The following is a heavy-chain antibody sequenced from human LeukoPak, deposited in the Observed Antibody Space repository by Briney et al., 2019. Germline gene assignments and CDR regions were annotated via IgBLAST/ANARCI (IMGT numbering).Heavy chain of an antibody. CDR1: GGTFSSYA. J-gene: IGHJ6*02. CDR3: ARSTNYYGSGSYGRFDYYYYGMDV. Sequence: GSSVKVSCKASGGTFSSYAISWVRQAPGQGLEWMGRIIPIFGTANYAQKFQGRVTITADESTSTAYMELSSLRSEDTAVYYCARSTNYYGSGSYGRFDYYYYGMDVWGQGTTVTVSS. V-gene: IGHV1-69*15. CDR2: IIPIFGTA. D-gene: IGHD3-10*01.